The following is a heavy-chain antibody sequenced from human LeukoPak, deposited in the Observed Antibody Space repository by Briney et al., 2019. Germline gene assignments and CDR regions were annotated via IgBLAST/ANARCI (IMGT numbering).Heavy chain of an antibody. CDR3: ARLPRRDMIVSP. J-gene: IGHJ5*02. CDR2: ISSSSSYI. V-gene: IGHV3-21*01. Sequence: GGSLRLSCAASGFTFSSYSMNWVRQAPGKGLEWVSSISSSSSYIYYADSVKGRFTISRDNAKNSLYLQMNSLRAEDMAVYYCARLPRRDMIVSPWGQGTLVTVSS. CDR1: GFTFSSYS. D-gene: IGHD3-22*01.